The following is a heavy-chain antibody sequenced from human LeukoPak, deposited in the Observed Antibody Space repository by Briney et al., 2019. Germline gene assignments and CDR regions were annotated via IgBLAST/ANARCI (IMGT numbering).Heavy chain of an antibody. D-gene: IGHD4-17*01. Sequence: PGGSLRLSCAASGFTCSSYSMNWVRQAPGKGLEWVSSISSSSSYIYYADSVKGRFTISRDNAKNSLYLQMNGLRAEDTAVYYCARDLGPLYGDYGYYFDYWGQGTLVTVSS. CDR3: ARDLGPLYGDYGYYFDY. J-gene: IGHJ4*02. V-gene: IGHV3-21*01. CDR2: ISSSSSYI. CDR1: GFTCSSYS.